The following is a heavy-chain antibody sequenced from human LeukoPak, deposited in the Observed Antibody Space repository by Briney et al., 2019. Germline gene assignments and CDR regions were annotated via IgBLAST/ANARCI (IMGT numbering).Heavy chain of an antibody. CDR3: ARRNRYMDV. J-gene: IGHJ6*03. Sequence: GGSLRLSCAGSGFTFSNAWLSWVRQAPGKGLEWVGRIKTKTEGGTTEYPAPVKGRFTVSRDDSKDTVFLQMNSLKSEDTAVYYCARRNRYMDVWGKGTTVTVSS. D-gene: IGHD1-14*01. V-gene: IGHV3-15*01. CDR1: GFTFSNAW. CDR2: IKTKTEGGTT.